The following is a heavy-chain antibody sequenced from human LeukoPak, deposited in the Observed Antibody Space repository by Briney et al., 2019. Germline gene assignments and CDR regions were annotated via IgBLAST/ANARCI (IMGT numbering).Heavy chain of an antibody. J-gene: IGHJ4*02. V-gene: IGHV1-69*05. Sequence: SVKVSCKASGGTFSSYAISWVRQAPGQGLEWMGGIIPIFGTANYAQKFQGRVTITTDESTSTAYMELSSLRSEDTAVYYCAPGSGMSYYYDSSGYSFDYWGQGTLVTVSS. CDR2: IIPIFGTA. D-gene: IGHD3-22*01. CDR3: APGSGMSYYYDSSGYSFDY. CDR1: GGTFSSYA.